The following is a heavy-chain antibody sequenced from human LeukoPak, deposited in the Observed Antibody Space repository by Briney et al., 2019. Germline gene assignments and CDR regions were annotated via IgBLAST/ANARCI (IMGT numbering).Heavy chain of an antibody. CDR3: AKVANYLDRCGYFIPFDY. V-gene: IGHV3-23*01. Sequence: GGSLRLSCAASGFTFSRFAMTWVRQLPGKGLEWVSTISGNGLQTFYADSVKGRFSLSRDNSKNILYLQMDSLRADDSALYYFAKVANYLDRCGYFIPFDYWGEGTLVSVAS. D-gene: IGHD3-22*01. CDR2: ISGNGLQT. CDR1: GFTFSRFA. J-gene: IGHJ4*02.